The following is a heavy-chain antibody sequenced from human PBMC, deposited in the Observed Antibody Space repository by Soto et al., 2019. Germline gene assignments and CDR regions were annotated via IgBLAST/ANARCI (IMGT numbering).Heavy chain of an antibody. D-gene: IGHD4-17*01. Sequence: QVQLVQSGAEVKKPGATVKDSCKASGYTFTSYGISWVRQGTGQGLEWMGWISAYNGNTNYAQKLQGRVTMTTDTSTSTVYMELRTLRSDDTAVYYCARDRYYGDYVDYWGQGTLVTVSS. V-gene: IGHV1-18*01. J-gene: IGHJ4*02. CDR2: ISAYNGNT. CDR3: ARDRYYGDYVDY. CDR1: GYTFTSYG.